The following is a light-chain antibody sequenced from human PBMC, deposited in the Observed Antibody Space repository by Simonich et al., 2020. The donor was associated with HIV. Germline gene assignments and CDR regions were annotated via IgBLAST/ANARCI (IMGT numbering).Light chain of an antibody. J-gene: IGKJ2*01. CDR3: QQYNNWPLF. CDR2: HTS. V-gene: IGKV3D-20*01. CDR1: QSVSSNY. Sequence: EIVLTQSPGTLSLSPGDGATPSCRASQSVSSNYLAWNQQKPGLAPRLLIYHTSNRATGIPERFSGSGSGTDFTLTISSLEPEDFAVYYCQQYNNWPLFFGQGTKLEMK.